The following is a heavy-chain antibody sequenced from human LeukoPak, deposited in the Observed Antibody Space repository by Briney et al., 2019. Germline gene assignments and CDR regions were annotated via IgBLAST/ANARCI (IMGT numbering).Heavy chain of an antibody. J-gene: IGHJ4*02. CDR3: ARRVAVAVDY. D-gene: IGHD6-19*01. Sequence: GGSLRLSCAASGFTFSSYATHWVRQAPGKGLEWVAVISYDGSNKYYADSVKGRFTISRDNSKNTLYLQMNSLRAEDTAVYYCARRVAVAVDYWGQGTLVTVSS. V-gene: IGHV3-30-3*01. CDR2: ISYDGSNK. CDR1: GFTFSSYA.